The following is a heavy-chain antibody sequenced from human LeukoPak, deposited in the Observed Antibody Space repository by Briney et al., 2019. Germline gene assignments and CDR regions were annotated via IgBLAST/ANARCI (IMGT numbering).Heavy chain of an antibody. D-gene: IGHD3-22*01. J-gene: IGHJ4*02. CDR3: ARGGSYYYDSSGYYS. Sequence: PSETLSLTCTVSGGSISSYYWSWIRQPPGKGLECIGYIYNSGSTNYNPSLKSRVSISVDTSKNQFSLKLSSVTAADTAVYYCARGGSYYYDSSGYYSWGQGTLVTVSS. CDR2: IYNSGST. V-gene: IGHV4-59*08. CDR1: GGSISSYY.